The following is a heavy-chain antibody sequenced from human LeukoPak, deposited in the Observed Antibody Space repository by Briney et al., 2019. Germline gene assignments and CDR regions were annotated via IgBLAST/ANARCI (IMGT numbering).Heavy chain of an antibody. CDR3: AKDLGWDRGSYNWFDL. J-gene: IGHJ5*02. D-gene: IGHD3-10*01. Sequence: GGSLRLSCAASGFTFSSYAMSWVRQAPGKGLEWVSAISGSGGSTYYADSVKGRFTISRDNSKNTLYLQMNSLRAEDTAVYYCAKDLGWDRGSYNWFDLWGQGTLVTVSS. CDR2: ISGSGGST. CDR1: GFTFSSYA. V-gene: IGHV3-23*01.